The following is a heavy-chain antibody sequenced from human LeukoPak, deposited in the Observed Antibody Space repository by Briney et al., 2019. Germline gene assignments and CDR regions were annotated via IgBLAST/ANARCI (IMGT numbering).Heavy chain of an antibody. V-gene: IGHV3-7*01. Sequence: GGSLRLSCATSGFIFSNYWMSWVRQAPGKGLEWVANIKQDGSETYYVDSVKGRFTISRDNSKKTLYLQMNSLRAEDTAVYYCARGGGYDLWSGYDYWGQGTLVIVSS. CDR1: GFIFSNYW. CDR2: IKQDGSET. J-gene: IGHJ4*02. D-gene: IGHD3-3*01. CDR3: ARGGGYDLWSGYDY.